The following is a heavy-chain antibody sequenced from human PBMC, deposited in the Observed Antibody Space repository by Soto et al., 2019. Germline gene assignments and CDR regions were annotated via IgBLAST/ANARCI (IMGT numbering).Heavy chain of an antibody. V-gene: IGHV3-7*03. CDR3: ARYFRGSGRYFFDY. D-gene: IGHD6-19*01. CDR2: INQDGGGT. J-gene: IGHJ4*02. Sequence: GGSLRLSCVASGFTFFSSFMGWVRQAPGKGLQWVANINQDGGGTYYVDSVEGRFTISRDNAKDSLYLQMNSLRGEDTAGYYCARYFRGSGRYFFDYWGQGTLVTVSS. CDR1: GFTFFSSF.